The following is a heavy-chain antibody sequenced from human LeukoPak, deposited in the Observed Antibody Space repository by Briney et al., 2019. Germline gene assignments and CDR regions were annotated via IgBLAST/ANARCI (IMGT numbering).Heavy chain of an antibody. D-gene: IGHD3-10*01. Sequence: GGSLRLSCAASGFTFSNSGMSWVRQAPGKGLEWVANINQDGSEKNCVDSVKGRFTISRDNSKNSLYLQMNSLKTEDTALYYCAKDKYYGTGTYRELDYWGQGTLVTVSS. CDR2: INQDGSEK. V-gene: IGHV3-7*05. CDR1: GFTFSNSG. CDR3: AKDKYYGTGTYRELDY. J-gene: IGHJ4*02.